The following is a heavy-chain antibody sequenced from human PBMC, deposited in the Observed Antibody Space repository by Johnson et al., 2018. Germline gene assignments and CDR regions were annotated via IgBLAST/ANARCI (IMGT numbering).Heavy chain of an antibody. D-gene: IGHD3-16*02. V-gene: IGHV5-51*03. CDR2: VYPGDSDT. CDR3: ASLYVGGSYRDAFDI. CDR1: GYSFPSYW. J-gene: IGHJ3*02. Sequence: VQLVESGAEVKKPGESLKISCKASGYSFPSYWIGWVRQMPGKGLEWMGIVYPGDSDTIYRPSFQGQVTISADKSISPAYLQWSSLKASDTPMDYFASLYVGGSYRDAFDIWGQGTMVTVSS.